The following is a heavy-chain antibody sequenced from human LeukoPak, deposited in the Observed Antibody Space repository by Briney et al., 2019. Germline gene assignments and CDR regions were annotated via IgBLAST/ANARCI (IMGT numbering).Heavy chain of an antibody. D-gene: IGHD6-13*01. Sequence: PGGSLRLSCAASGFTFSLTYMAWVRQAPGKGLEWVSVIYSGGDTYYYADSVKGRFTISRDNAKNSLYLQMNSLRAEDTAVYYCARPQYSSSWYSIDYYYYYMDVWGKGTTVTVSS. V-gene: IGHV3-11*04. J-gene: IGHJ6*03. CDR1: GFTFSLTY. CDR2: IYSGGDT. CDR3: ARPQYSSSWYSIDYYYYYMDV.